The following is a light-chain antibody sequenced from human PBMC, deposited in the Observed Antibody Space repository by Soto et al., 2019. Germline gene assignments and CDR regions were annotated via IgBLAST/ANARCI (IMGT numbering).Light chain of an antibody. V-gene: IGLV2-23*01. J-gene: IGLJ2*01. CDR3: SSDAGAVV. CDR1: SYNL. CDR2: EGS. Sequence: QSALTQPASVSGSPGQSITSSCTSYNLVSWYQHHPGKAPKLMVYEGSNRPSGVSDRFFGSKSGNTASLTISGLQAEDEADYYCSSDAGAVVFGGGTKVTVL.